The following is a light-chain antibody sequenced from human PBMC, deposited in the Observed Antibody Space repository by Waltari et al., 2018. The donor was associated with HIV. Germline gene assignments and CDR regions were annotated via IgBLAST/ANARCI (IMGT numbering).Light chain of an antibody. V-gene: IGLV1-47*01. CDR3: GVWDSTLKQWL. Sequence: QSVLTQPPSASGTPGQTVTIPCSGSTSNVETQWVYWYQQLPGTAPKLLIYRNYQRPSGVPDRFSSSKSGASASLVISGLRSEDEADYSCGVWDSTLKQWLFGGGTKLTVL. J-gene: IGLJ3*02. CDR2: RNY. CDR1: TSNVETQW.